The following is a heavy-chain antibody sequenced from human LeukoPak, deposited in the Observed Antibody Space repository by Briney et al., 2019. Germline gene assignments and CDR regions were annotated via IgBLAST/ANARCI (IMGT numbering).Heavy chain of an antibody. Sequence: SVKVSCKASGGTCSSYAISWVRQAPGQGLGWMGGIIPIFGTANYAQNFQGRVTITADESTSTAYMELSSLRSEDTAVYYCAAHTIAVAGFAFDYWGQGTLVTVSS. CDR2: IIPIFGTA. CDR1: GGTCSSYA. J-gene: IGHJ4*02. V-gene: IGHV1-69*13. D-gene: IGHD6-19*01. CDR3: AAHTIAVAGFAFDY.